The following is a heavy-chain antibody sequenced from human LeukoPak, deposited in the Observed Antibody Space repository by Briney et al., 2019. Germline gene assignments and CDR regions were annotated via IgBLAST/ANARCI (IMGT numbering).Heavy chain of an antibody. J-gene: IGHJ4*02. D-gene: IGHD1-26*01. CDR1: GGSISSSSYY. CDR3: ARTMLIVGATTFDY. Sequence: SEILSLTCTVSGGSISSSSYYWGWIRQPPGKGLELIGSFYYGGSTYYNPSLKSRVTISVDTSKSQLSLKLTSVTAADTAVYYCARTMLIVGATTFDYWGQGTLVTISS. CDR2: FYYGGST. V-gene: IGHV4-39*01.